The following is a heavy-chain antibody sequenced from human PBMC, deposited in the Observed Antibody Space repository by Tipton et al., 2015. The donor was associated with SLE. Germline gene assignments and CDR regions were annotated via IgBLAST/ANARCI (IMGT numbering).Heavy chain of an antibody. CDR3: ARGVGRPVRYSDY. V-gene: IGHV3-74*01. D-gene: IGHD3-10*01. CDR2: INTDGSST. J-gene: IGHJ4*02. Sequence: SLRLSCAASGFTFNSYWMHWVRQAPGKGLVWVSRINTDGSSTNYADPVKGRFTISRDNSKNTLSLQMNSLRDEDTAVYYCARGVGRPVRYSDYWGQGTLVTVSS. CDR1: GFTFNSYW.